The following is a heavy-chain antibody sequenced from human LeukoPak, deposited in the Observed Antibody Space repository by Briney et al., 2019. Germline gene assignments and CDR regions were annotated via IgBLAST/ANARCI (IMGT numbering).Heavy chain of an antibody. V-gene: IGHV4-39*02. CDR2: IYYSGNT. CDR1: GVSISSSNSY. CDR3: AREVGQYSSGWLSSEYYFDS. Sequence: SETLSPTCTVSGVSISSSNSYWGWIRQPPGKGLEWIGSIYYSGNTYYNASLKSQVSISIDTSKNQFSLKLTSVTAADTAVYYCAREVGQYSSGWLSSEYYFDSWGQGTLVTVSS. J-gene: IGHJ4*02. D-gene: IGHD6-19*01.